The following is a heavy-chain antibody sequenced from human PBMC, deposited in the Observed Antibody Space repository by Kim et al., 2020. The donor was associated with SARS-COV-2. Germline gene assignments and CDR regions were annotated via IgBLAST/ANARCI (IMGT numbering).Heavy chain of an antibody. D-gene: IGHD4-17*01. V-gene: IGHV1-69*13. CDR2: IIPIFGTA. CDR1: GGTFSSYA. J-gene: IGHJ5*02. CDR3: AREDYGDYNNWFDP. Sequence: SVKVSCKASGGTFSSYAISWVRQAPGQGLEWMGGIIPIFGTANYAQKFQGRVTITADESTSTAYMELSSLRSEDTAVYYCAREDYGDYNNWFDPWGQGTLVTVSS.